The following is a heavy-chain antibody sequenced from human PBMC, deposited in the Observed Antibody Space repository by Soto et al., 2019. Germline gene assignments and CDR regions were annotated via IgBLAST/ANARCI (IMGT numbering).Heavy chain of an antibody. D-gene: IGHD4-17*01. Sequence: PSETLSLTCAVYGGSFSGYYWIWIRQPPGKGLEWIGEINHSGNTNYNPSLKSRVTISIDTSKNQFSLKLSSVTAADTAVYYCATELVGAYPHSVDLWGRGTLVTVSS. V-gene: IGHV4-34*01. J-gene: IGHJ2*01. CDR2: INHSGNT. CDR1: GGSFSGYY. CDR3: ATELVGAYPHSVDL.